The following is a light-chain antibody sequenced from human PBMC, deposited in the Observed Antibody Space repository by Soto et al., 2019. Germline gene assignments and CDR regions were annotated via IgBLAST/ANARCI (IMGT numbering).Light chain of an antibody. CDR1: QNFSSR. Sequence: DFQMTQSPSTLSASVGDRVTITCRASQNFSSRLAWFQQKPGKDPKLLIYDASSLESGVPQRFSGSGSGTEFTLTSSSRQTDDFSTYYCQQYHSYWTFGQGTKVE. CDR3: QQYHSYWT. CDR2: DAS. J-gene: IGKJ1*01. V-gene: IGKV1-5*01.